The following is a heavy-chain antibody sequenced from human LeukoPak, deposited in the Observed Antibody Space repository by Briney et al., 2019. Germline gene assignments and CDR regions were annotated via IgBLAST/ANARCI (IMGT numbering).Heavy chain of an antibody. D-gene: IGHD5-24*01. CDR2: ISGSGGST. CDR1: GFTFSSYA. Sequence: GGSLRLSCAASGFTFSSYAMSWVRQAPGKGLEWVSAISGSGGSTYYADSVKGRSTISRDNSKNMLYLQMNSLRAEDTAVYYCAKDRSERWLQLGYFDYWGQGTLVTVSS. V-gene: IGHV3-23*01. CDR3: AKDRSERWLQLGYFDY. J-gene: IGHJ4*02.